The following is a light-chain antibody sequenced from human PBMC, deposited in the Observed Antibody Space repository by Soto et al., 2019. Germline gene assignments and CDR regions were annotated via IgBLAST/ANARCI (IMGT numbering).Light chain of an antibody. CDR2: AAS. CDR1: QSISSY. J-gene: IGKJ2*01. V-gene: IGKV1-39*01. Sequence: DIQMTQSPSSLSTSVGDRVIITCRASQSISSYLNWYQQKPGKAPRLLLYAASSLQSGVPSRFSGSGSGTDFTLTISSLEPEDFATYFCQHSHSSPYTFGQGTKLEIK. CDR3: QHSHSSPYT.